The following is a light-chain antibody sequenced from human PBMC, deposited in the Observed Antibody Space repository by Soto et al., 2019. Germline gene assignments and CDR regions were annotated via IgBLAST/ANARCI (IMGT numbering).Light chain of an antibody. V-gene: IGLV2-8*01. CDR1: SSDLGAYDY. J-gene: IGLJ3*02. Sequence: QSALTQPPSASGSPGQSVTISCTGTSSDLGAYDYVSWYQQHPGKAPKLMIYVVSKRPSGVPDRFSGSKSGNTASLTVSGLQAEDEADYYCSSYAGSNNRVFGGGTQLTVL. CDR2: VVS. CDR3: SSYAGSNNRV.